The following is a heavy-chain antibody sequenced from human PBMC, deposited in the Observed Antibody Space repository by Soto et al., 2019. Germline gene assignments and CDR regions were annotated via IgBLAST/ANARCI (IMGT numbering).Heavy chain of an antibody. Sequence: EVQLVESGGGLVQPGGSLRLSCAASGFTFSDHYMEWVRQAPGKGLEWVGRIRHKADSYTTEYAASVKGSFTISRDDSKNLLYLQMNNLKTEDTAVYYCASLWDRWFDSWGQGTLVTVSS. CDR3: ASLWDRWFDS. CDR2: IRHKADSYTT. CDR1: GFTFSDHY. J-gene: IGHJ5*01. V-gene: IGHV3-72*01. D-gene: IGHD1-26*01.